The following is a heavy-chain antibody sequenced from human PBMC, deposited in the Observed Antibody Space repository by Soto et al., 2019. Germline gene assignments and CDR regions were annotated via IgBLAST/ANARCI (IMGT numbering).Heavy chain of an antibody. J-gene: IGHJ4*02. Sequence: GGSLRLSCVESGFNFSNYAVAWVRQAPGKGLEWVSSISGSGRGSRPYYADSVQGRFTISRDHSKNIVSLQMDSLRVDDTAVYYCTRESSLVSFLFDYWGPGTLVTVSS. CDR1: GFNFSNYA. CDR2: ISGSGRGSRP. V-gene: IGHV3-23*01. CDR3: TRESSLVSFLFDY.